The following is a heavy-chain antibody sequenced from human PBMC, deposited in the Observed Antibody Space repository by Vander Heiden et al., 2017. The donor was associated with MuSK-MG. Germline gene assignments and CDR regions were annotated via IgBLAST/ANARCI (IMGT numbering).Heavy chain of an antibody. CDR3: ATPFDY. V-gene: IGHV3-48*01. CDR2: IREKRGTI. J-gene: IGHJ4*02. CDR1: GFTFSTYS. Sequence: EVQLVESGGGLVQPGGSLRLSCAASGFTFSTYSMNWVRQAPGKGLQWVAYIREKRGTIYYADSVKGRFTISRDNAKNSMYLQMNSLRADDTAGYYCATPFDYWGQGTLVTVSS.